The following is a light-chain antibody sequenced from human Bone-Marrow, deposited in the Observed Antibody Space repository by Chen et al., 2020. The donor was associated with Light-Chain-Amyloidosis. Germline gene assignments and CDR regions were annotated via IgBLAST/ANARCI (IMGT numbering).Light chain of an antibody. Sequence: SYVLTQPSSVSVAPGQPATIACGGNNIGSTSVHWYQQTPGQAPLLVVHDDSDRPSGIPERLSGSNSGNTATLTISRVEAGDEADYYCQVWDRSSDRPVFGGGTKLTVL. J-gene: IGLJ3*02. V-gene: IGLV3-21*02. CDR2: DDS. CDR3: QVWDRSSDRPV. CDR1: NIGSTS.